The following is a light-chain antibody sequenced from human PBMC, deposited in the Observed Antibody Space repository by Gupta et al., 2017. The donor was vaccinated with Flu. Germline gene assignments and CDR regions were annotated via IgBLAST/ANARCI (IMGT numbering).Light chain of an antibody. V-gene: IGLV2-14*01. J-gene: IGLJ2*01. Sequence: TITCTATSNYISGYKYVSWYQHHPGTAPKLIIYEDTKRPSGVSDRFSASKSGNTATLSISGLQAEDEADYHCGTCASMSADEVFGGGTKVTVL. CDR1: SNYISGYKY. CDR2: EDT. CDR3: GTCASMSADEV.